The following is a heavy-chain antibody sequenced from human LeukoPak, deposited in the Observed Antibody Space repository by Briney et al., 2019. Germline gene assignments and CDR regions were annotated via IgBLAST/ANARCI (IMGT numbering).Heavy chain of an antibody. CDR1: GFTFSSYA. CDR3: ARDGFKTLERALDY. D-gene: IGHD1-26*01. Sequence: GGSLRLSCAASGFTFSSYAMHWVRQAPGKGLEWVAVISYDGSNKYYADSVKGRFTIFRDNSKNTLYLQMNSLRAEDTAVYYCARDGFKTLERALDYWGQGTLVTVSS. CDR2: ISYDGSNK. J-gene: IGHJ4*02. V-gene: IGHV3-30*04.